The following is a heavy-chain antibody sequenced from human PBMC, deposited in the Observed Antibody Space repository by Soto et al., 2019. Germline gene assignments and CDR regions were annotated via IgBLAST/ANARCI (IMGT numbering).Heavy chain of an antibody. CDR3: AKQWSGWGNFDY. J-gene: IGHJ4*02. Sequence: EVQLLESGGGLVQPGGSLRLSCAASGFTFSSYAMSWVRQAPGKGLEWVSAISGSGGSTYYADSVKGRFTISRDNSKNTLYLQMNSLRAEDTAIYYCAKQWSGWGNFDYWGQGTLLTVSS. D-gene: IGHD6-19*01. CDR1: GFTFSSYA. CDR2: ISGSGGST. V-gene: IGHV3-23*01.